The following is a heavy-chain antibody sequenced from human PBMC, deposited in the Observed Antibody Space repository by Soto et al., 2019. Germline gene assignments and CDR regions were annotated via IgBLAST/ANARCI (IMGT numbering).Heavy chain of an antibody. CDR3: ASHYDSSDYYYGWFDP. V-gene: IGHV3-23*01. J-gene: IGHJ5*02. CDR2: ISYGGGTT. CDR1: EFTFSNYA. D-gene: IGHD3-22*01. Sequence: GGSLRLSCAASEFTFSNYAMSWVRQAPGKGLEWVSAISYGGGTTYYADSVKGRFTISRDNAKNSLYLQMNSLRAEDTAVYYCASHYDSSDYYYGWFDPWGQGTLVTVSS.